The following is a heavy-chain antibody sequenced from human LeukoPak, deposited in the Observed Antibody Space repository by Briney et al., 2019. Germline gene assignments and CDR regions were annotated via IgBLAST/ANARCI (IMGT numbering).Heavy chain of an antibody. V-gene: IGHV4-59*01. D-gene: IGHD1-26*01. J-gene: IGHJ4*02. Sequence: PSETLSLTCTVSGGSISNYYWSWIRQPPGKGLEWIGYIYYSGSTNYNPSLKSRVTISVDTSKNQFSLKLRSVTAADTAAYYCARAAATTTSFDYWGQGTLVTVSS. CDR3: ARAAATTTSFDY. CDR1: GGSISNYY. CDR2: IYYSGST.